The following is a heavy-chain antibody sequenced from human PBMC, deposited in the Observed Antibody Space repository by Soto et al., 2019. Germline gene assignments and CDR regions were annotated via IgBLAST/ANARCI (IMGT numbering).Heavy chain of an antibody. D-gene: IGHD2-2*01. CDR1: GYTFTSYG. J-gene: IGHJ3*02. V-gene: IGHV1-18*01. CDR2: ISAYNGNT. CDR3: ARVWTIPAAFPKRYAFDI. Sequence: GASVKVSCKASGYTFTSYGISWVRQAPGQGPEWMGWISAYNGNTNYAQKLQGGVTMTTDTSTSTAYMELRSLRSDDTEVYYCARVWTIPAAFPKRYAFDIWGQGTMVTVS.